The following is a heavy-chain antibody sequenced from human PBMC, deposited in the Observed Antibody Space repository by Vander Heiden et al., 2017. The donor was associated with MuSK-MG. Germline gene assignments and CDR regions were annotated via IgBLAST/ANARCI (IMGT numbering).Heavy chain of an antibody. CDR2: ISYDGSNK. Sequence: QVQLVESGGGVVQPGGSLRLACAGCGPNFSSYAMHWVRQAPGKGLEWVAVISYDGSNKYYADSVKGRVTISRDNSKNTLYLQMNSLRAEDTAVYYCARGDPGYSSGWYAQSVDYWGQGTLVTVSS. D-gene: IGHD6-19*01. CDR3: ARGDPGYSSGWYAQSVDY. V-gene: IGHV3-30-3*01. J-gene: IGHJ4*02. CDR1: GPNFSSYA.